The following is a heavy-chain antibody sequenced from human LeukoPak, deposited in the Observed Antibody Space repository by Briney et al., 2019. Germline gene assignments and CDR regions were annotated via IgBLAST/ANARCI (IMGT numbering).Heavy chain of an antibody. CDR3: ARDSGDGYRVY. D-gene: IGHD4-17*01. Sequence: KPSETLSLTCTVSGGSISSYYWSWIRQPAGKGLDWIGRINTSGSTNYNPSLKSRVTMSVDTSKNQFSLKLSSVTGADTAVYYWARDSGDGYRVYWGQGTLVTVSS. CDR2: INTSGST. J-gene: IGHJ4*02. V-gene: IGHV4-4*07. CDR1: GGSISSYY.